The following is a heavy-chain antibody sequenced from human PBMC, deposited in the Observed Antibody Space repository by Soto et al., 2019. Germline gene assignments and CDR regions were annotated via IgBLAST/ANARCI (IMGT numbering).Heavy chain of an antibody. CDR2: INAGSGNT. CDR1: GYTFDTFG. D-gene: IGHD6-19*01. CDR3: VRDFDISVAQRQSYYCVDV. Sequence: ASMKVSCKTSGYTFDTFGMHWVGQAPGQRLEWMGWINAGSGNTKYSQKFQGRVTITRDTSASTAYMELSSLRSEDTAVYYCVRDFDISVAQRQSYYCVDVWGKGTTVTVSS. V-gene: IGHV1-3*01. J-gene: IGHJ6*03.